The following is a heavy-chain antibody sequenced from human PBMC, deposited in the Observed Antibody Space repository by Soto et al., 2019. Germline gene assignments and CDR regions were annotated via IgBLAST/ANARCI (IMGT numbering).Heavy chain of an antibody. D-gene: IGHD4-4*01. CDR2: IIPIFGTA. V-gene: IGHV1-69*12. CDR1: GGTFSSYA. CDR3: ARDGGVYDYSPFDY. J-gene: IGHJ4*02. Sequence: QVQLVQSGAEVKKPGSSVKVSCKASGGTFSSYAINWVRQAPGQGLVWMGGIIPIFGTADYAQKFQGRVMTTADESTRTAYMELSSLRSEDTAVYYCARDGGVYDYSPFDYWGQGTLVTVSS.